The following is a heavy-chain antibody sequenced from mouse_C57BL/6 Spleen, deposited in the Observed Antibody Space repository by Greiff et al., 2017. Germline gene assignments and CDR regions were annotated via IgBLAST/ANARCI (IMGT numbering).Heavy chain of an antibody. CDR3: ASSYCGSSYGYFDV. V-gene: IGHV1-47*01. Sequence: QVQLQQSGAELVKPGASVKMSCKASGYTFTTYPIEWMKQNHGKSLEWIGNFHPYNDDTKYNEKFKGKATLTVEKSSSTVYLELSRLTSDDSAVYYCASSYCGSSYGYFDVWGTGTTVTVSS. J-gene: IGHJ1*03. CDR2: FHPYNDDT. CDR1: GYTFTTYP. D-gene: IGHD1-1*01.